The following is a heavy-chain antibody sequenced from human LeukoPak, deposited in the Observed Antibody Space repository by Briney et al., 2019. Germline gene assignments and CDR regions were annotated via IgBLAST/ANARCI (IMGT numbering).Heavy chain of an antibody. CDR1: GFTFSSYG. J-gene: IGHJ3*02. V-gene: IGHV3-30*18. CDR2: ISYDRSNK. D-gene: IGHD2-2*01. CDR3: AKIIGYCSSTSCYAPADAFDI. Sequence: PGRSVRLSCAASGFTFSSYGMHWVRQAPGKGLEWVAVISYDRSNKYYADSVKGRFTISRDNSKNTLYLQMNSLRAEDTAVYYCAKIIGYCSSTSCYAPADAFDIWGQGTMVTVSS.